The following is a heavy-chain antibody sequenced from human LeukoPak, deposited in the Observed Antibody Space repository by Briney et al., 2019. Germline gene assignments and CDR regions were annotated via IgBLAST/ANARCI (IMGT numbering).Heavy chain of an antibody. CDR3: AKAGSSDWYYFDF. J-gene: IGHJ4*02. Sequence: GRSLRLSCAVSGFTFSSYGTHWVRQPPGKGLEWVADISYDGSNKYYTDSVKGRFTISRDNSKNTLYLQMNSLRAEDTAVYYCAKAGSSDWYYFDFWDQGTLVIVS. D-gene: IGHD6-19*01. CDR2: ISYDGSNK. CDR1: GFTFSSYG. V-gene: IGHV3-30*18.